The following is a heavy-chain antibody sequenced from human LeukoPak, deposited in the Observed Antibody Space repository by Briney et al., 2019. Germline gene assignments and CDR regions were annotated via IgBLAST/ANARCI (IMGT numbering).Heavy chain of an antibody. CDR2: IYHSGST. CDR3: ASTYDILTGSQADWYFDL. J-gene: IGHJ2*01. CDR1: GGSISSGGYY. D-gene: IGHD3-9*01. V-gene: IGHV4-30-2*01. Sequence: SETLSLTCTVSGGSISSGGYYWSWIRQPPGKGLEWIGYIYHSGSTYYNPSLKSRVTISVDRSKNQFSLKLSSVTAADTAVYYCASTYDILTGSQADWYFDLWGRGTLVTVSS.